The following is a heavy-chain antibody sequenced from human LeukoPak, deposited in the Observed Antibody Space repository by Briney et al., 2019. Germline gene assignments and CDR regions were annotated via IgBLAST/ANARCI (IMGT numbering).Heavy chain of an antibody. CDR3: ARALPRWSYFDY. D-gene: IGHD1-1*01. Sequence: SETLSLTCAVSGGSISSGGYSWSWIRQPPGKGLEWIGYIYYSGSTNYNPSLKSRVTISVDTSKNQFSLKLSSVTAADTAVYYCARALPRWSYFDYWGQGTLVTVSS. V-gene: IGHV4-61*08. J-gene: IGHJ4*02. CDR1: GGSISSGGYS. CDR2: IYYSGST.